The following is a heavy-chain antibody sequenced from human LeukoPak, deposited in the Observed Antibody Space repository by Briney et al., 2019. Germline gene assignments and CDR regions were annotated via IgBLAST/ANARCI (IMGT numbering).Heavy chain of an antibody. J-gene: IGHJ4*02. V-gene: IGHV3-48*03. D-gene: IGHD4-17*01. CDR2: ISSSGSTI. Sequence: GGSLRLSCAASGFTFSSYEMNWVRQAPGKGLEWVSYISSSGSTIYYADSVKGRFTISRDNAKNSLYLQMNSLRAEDTAVYYCARSYGDETYFDYWGQGTLVTVSS. CDR3: ARSYGDETYFDY. CDR1: GFTFSSYE.